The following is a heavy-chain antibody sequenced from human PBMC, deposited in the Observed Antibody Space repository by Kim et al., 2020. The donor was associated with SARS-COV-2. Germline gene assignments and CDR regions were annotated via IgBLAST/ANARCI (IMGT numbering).Heavy chain of an antibody. CDR3: ARVGDRGSGWSFLDH. V-gene: IGHV1-2*06. D-gene: IGHD6-19*01. CDR2: ISPSSGGT. J-gene: IGHJ4*02. Sequence: ASVKVSCKASGYIFTDYNIHWVRQAPGQGLEWVGRISPSSGGTKYAQTFQGRVTVTRDTSFTTAYVELSGLRSDDTALYYCARVGDRGSGWSFLDHWGQGTLVTVSS. CDR1: GYIFTDYN.